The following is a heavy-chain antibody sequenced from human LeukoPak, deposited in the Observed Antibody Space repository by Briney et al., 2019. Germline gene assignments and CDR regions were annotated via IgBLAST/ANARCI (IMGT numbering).Heavy chain of an antibody. V-gene: IGHV3-23*01. D-gene: IGHD3-22*01. CDR3: AKDAIDSYYDSSAPGAFDI. CDR2: INHNGGNT. CDR1: GFTFSTYA. Sequence: GGSLRLSCAASGFTFSTYAMNWVRQAPGKGLEWVSTINHNGGNTYYADSVKGRFTISRDNSKNTLYLQMNSLRAEDTAVYYCAKDAIDSYYDSSAPGAFDIWGQGTMVTVSS. J-gene: IGHJ3*02.